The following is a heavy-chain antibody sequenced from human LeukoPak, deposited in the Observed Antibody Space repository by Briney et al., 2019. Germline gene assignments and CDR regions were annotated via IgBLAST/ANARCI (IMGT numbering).Heavy chain of an antibody. Sequence: ASVKVSCKASGYTFTSYGISWARQAPGQGLEWMGWISAYNGNTNYAQKLQGRVTMTTDTSTSTAYMELRSLRSDDTAVYYCARDASKRGYSYGYGLYWGQGTLVTVSS. D-gene: IGHD5-18*01. CDR2: ISAYNGNT. CDR3: ARDASKRGYSYGYGLY. V-gene: IGHV1-18*01. CDR1: GYTFTSYG. J-gene: IGHJ4*02.